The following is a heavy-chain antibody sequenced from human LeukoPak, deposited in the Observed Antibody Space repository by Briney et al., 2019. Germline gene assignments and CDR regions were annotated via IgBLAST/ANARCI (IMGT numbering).Heavy chain of an antibody. V-gene: IGHV3-9*01. CDR3: AKDTRSSGYRHAFDI. D-gene: IGHD3-22*01. CDR1: GFTFDDYA. Sequence: GGSLRLSCAASGFTFDDYAMHWVRQAPGKGLEWVSGISWNSGSIGYADSVKGRFTISRDNAKNSLYLQMNSLRAEDTALYYCAKDTRSSGYRHAFDIWGQGTMVTASS. J-gene: IGHJ3*02. CDR2: ISWNSGSI.